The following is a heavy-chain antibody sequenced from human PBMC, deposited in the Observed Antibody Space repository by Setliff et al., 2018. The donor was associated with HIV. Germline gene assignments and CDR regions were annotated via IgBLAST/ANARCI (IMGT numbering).Heavy chain of an antibody. D-gene: IGHD3-22*01. V-gene: IGHV1-24*01. J-gene: IGHJ1*01. CDR3: ATVRRYYYDSSGQEYFQH. CDR1: GYTLAELS. Sequence: ASVKVSCKVSGYTLAELSIHWVRQAPGKGPEWMGGFDPEDVETVYAQKFQGRVTMTEDTSTDTAYMELSSLRSEDTAVYYCATVRRYYYDSSGQEYFQHWGQGTLVTV. CDR2: FDPEDVET.